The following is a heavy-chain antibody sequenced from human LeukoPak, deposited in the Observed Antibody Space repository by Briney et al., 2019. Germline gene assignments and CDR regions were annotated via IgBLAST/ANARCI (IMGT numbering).Heavy chain of an antibody. D-gene: IGHD5-18*01. CDR1: GYSISSGYY. CDR3: ARRTAMEFDY. CDR2: IYHSGST. V-gene: IGHV4-38-2*02. J-gene: IGHJ4*02. Sequence: NPSETLSLTCTVSGYSISSGYYWGWIRQPPGKGLEWIGSIYHSGSTNYNPSLKSRVTISVDTSKNQFSLKLSSVTAADTAVYYCARRTAMEFDYWGQGTLVTVSS.